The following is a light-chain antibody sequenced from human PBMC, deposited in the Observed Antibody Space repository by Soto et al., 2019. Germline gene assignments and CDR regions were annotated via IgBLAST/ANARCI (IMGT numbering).Light chain of an antibody. V-gene: IGKV3-15*01. CDR2: GAS. CDR3: QQYNEWPPLT. J-gene: IGKJ4*01. CDR1: QSVNSN. Sequence: EIVMTQSPATLSVSPGERATLSCRASQSVNSNLAWYRQKPGQAPRLLIYGASTRATGIPARFSGSGSGTEFTLTINSLQSEDFAVYYCQQYNEWPPLTFGGGTKVGIK.